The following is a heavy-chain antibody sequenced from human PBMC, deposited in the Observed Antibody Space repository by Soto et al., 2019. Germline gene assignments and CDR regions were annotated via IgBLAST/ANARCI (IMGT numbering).Heavy chain of an antibody. Sequence: QVQLQESGPGLVKPSQTLSLTCTVSGGSISSGGYYWSWLRQHPGKGLEWIGYIYYSGSTYYNPSLKSRVTISVDTSKNQFSLKLSSVTAADTAVYYCARDRGRFLVGDAFDIWGQGTMVTVSS. CDR3: ARDRGRFLVGDAFDI. CDR2: IYYSGST. D-gene: IGHD3-3*01. V-gene: IGHV4-31*03. CDR1: GGSISSGGYY. J-gene: IGHJ3*02.